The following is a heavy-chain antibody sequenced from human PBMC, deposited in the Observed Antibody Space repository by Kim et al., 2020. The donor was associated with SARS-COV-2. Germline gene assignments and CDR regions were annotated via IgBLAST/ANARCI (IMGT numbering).Heavy chain of an antibody. V-gene: IGHV3-21*01. J-gene: IGHJ4*02. D-gene: IGHD3-10*01. CDR1: GFTFNSYS. CDR3: ASTYYGSGSYHRGFDY. Sequence: GGSLRLSCAASGFTFNSYSMSWVRQAPGKGLEWVSSISSSSSYIYYADSVKGRFTISRDNAKNSLYLQMNSLRAEDTAVYYCASTYYGSGSYHRGFDYWGQGTLVTVSS. CDR2: ISSSSSYI.